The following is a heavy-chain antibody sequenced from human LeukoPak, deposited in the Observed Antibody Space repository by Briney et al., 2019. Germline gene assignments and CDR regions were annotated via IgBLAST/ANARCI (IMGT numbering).Heavy chain of an antibody. CDR2: ISYDGSNK. D-gene: IGHD3-10*01. CDR1: GFTFSSYG. J-gene: IGHJ3*02. CDR3: ANLGFGELSDAFDI. Sequence: GGSLRLSCAASGFTFSSYGMHWVRQAPGKGLEWVAVISYDGSNKYYADSVKGRFTISRDNSKNTLYLQMNSLRAEDTAVYYCANLGFGELSDAFDIWGQGTMVTVSS. V-gene: IGHV3-30*18.